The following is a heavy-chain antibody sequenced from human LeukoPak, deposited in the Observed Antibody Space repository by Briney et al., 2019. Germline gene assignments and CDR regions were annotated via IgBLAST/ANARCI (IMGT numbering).Heavy chain of an antibody. D-gene: IGHD6-19*01. CDR3: ARDIVVAGIVGY. Sequence: ASVKVSCKTSGFSFTHYYFHWVRQAPGQGLEWMGWISAYDGNTNYAQKFQDRVTMTTDTSTSTAYMELRSLRSDDTAVYYCARDIVVAGIVGYWGQGTPVTVSS. J-gene: IGHJ4*02. CDR2: ISAYDGNT. V-gene: IGHV1-18*01. CDR1: GFSFTHYY.